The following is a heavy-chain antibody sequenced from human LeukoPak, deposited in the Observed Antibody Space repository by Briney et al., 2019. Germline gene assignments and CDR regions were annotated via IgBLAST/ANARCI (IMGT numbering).Heavy chain of an antibody. CDR1: GFTFSSYA. V-gene: IGHV3-48*04. D-gene: IGHD1-26*01. CDR2: ITSGSSVI. J-gene: IGHJ4*02. CDR3: ARVMYSPEKTPEDY. Sequence: GGSLRLSCAASGFTFSSYAMSWVRQAPGKGLEWVSYITSGSSVIHYADSVKGRFTISRDNAKNSLYLQMNSLRVEDTAVYYCARVMYSPEKTPEDYWGQGTLVIVSS.